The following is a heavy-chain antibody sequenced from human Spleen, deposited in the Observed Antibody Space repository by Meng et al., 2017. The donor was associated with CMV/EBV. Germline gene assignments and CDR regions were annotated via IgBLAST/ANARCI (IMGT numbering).Heavy chain of an antibody. CDR1: GFTFSSYS. D-gene: IGHD3-3*01. Sequence: GGSLRLSCVVSGFTFSSYSMNWVRQAPGKGLEWVSSISSSSSYIYYADSVKGRFTISRDNAKNSLYLQMNSLRAEDTAVYYCARDRHRRFLEWLFAPNWFDPWGQGTLVTVSS. CDR2: ISSSSSYI. CDR3: ARDRHRRFLEWLFAPNWFDP. J-gene: IGHJ5*02. V-gene: IGHV3-21*01.